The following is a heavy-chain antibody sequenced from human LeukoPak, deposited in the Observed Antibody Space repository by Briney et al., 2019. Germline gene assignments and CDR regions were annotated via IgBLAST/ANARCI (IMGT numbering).Heavy chain of an antibody. D-gene: IGHD3-10*01. CDR3: AKNGEVLSWFDP. V-gene: IGHV3-23*01. CDR1: GLTFSSYA. CDR2: ISASGDRT. J-gene: IGHJ5*02. Sequence: GGSLRLSCAASGLTFSSYAMSWVRQAPGRGLEWVSAISASGDRTYYADSVKGRFTLSRDNSKNTLYLQMNSLRAEDTAVYSCAKNGEVLSWFDPWGQGTLVTVSS.